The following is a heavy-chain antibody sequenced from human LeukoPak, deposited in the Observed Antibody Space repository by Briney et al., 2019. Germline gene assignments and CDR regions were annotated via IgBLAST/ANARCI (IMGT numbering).Heavy chain of an antibody. V-gene: IGHV1-24*01. D-gene: IGHD3-16*01. CDR2: IDPEDGET. CDR3: ATDGPMITFGGVKPFDY. CDR1: GYTLTELT. J-gene: IGHJ4*02. Sequence: ASVKVSCKVSGYTLTELTMHWVRQAPGKGLEWMGGIDPEDGETIYAQKFQGRVTMTEDTSTDTAYMELSSLRSEDAAVYYCATDGPMITFGGVKPFDYWGQGTLVTVSS.